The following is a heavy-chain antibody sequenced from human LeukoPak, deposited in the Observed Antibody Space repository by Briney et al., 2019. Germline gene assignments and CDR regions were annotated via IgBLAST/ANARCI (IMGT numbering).Heavy chain of an antibody. J-gene: IGHJ6*02. CDR2: ISAYNGNT. Sequence: EASVKVSCKASGYTFTSYGISWMRQAPGQGLEWMGWISAYNGNTNYAQKLQGRVTMTTDTSTSTAYMELRSLRSDDTAVYYCARVRYSSSWYVIKYYYYGMDVWGQGTTVTVSS. CDR1: GYTFTSYG. CDR3: ARVRYSSSWYVIKYYYYGMDV. D-gene: IGHD6-13*01. V-gene: IGHV1-18*01.